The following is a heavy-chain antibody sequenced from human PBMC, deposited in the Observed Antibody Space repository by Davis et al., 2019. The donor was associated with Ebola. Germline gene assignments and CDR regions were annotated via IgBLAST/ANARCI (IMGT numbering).Heavy chain of an antibody. V-gene: IGHV3-30*04. J-gene: IGHJ6*02. Sequence: GESLKISCAASGFTFSSYAMHWVRQAPGKGLEWVAVISYDGSNKYYADSVKGRFTISRDNSKNTLHLQMNSLRAEDTAVYYCARPNWGPYYYYYGMDVWGQGTTVTVSS. CDR2: ISYDGSNK. CDR3: ARPNWGPYYYYYGMDV. D-gene: IGHD7-27*01. CDR1: GFTFSSYA.